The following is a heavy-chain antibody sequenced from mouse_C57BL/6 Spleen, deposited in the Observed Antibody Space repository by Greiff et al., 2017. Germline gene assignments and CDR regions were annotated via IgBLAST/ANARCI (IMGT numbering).Heavy chain of an antibody. CDR2: IDPSERYT. D-gene: IGHD1-1*01. CDR3: ARYYYGSSYRYFDV. CDR1: GYTFTSYW. V-gene: IGHV1-69*01. J-gene: IGHJ1*03. Sequence: VQLQQPGAELVMPGASVKLSCKASGYTFTSYWMHWVKQRPGKGLEWIGEIDPSERYTNYHQKFKGKSTLTVDKTSSTAYMQLSSLTSEDSAVYYCARYYYGSSYRYFDVWGTGTTVTVSS.